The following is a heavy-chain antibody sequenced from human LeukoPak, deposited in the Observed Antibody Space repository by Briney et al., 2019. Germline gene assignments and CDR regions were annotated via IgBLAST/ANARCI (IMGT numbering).Heavy chain of an antibody. CDR3: ARVLTGSWDWFDP. CDR1: KFSFSSYW. D-gene: IGHD2-8*02. V-gene: IGHV3-74*01. Sequence: GGSLRLSCAASKFSFSSYWMHWVRQAPGKGQVWVSRINSDRSRTNYADSVKGRFTISRDNAKNTLYLQMSSLRAEDTAVYYCARVLTGSWDWFDPWGQGTLVTVSS. J-gene: IGHJ5*02. CDR2: INSDRSRT.